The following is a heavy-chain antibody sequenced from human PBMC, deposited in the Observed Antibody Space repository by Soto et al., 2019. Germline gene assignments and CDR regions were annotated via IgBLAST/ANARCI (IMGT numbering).Heavy chain of an antibody. CDR3: ARDDTRAVYDY. V-gene: IGHV4-31*03. CDR2: IYYSGST. CDR1: GGSITTGGYY. Sequence: QVQLQESGPGLVKPSQTLSLTCTVSGGSITTGGYYWSWIRQHPGKGLEWIGYIYYSGSTSDNPSLKSRITKSVDTSKNQFSLKLNSVTAADTAVYYCARDDTRAVYDYWGQGTLVTVSS. J-gene: IGHJ4*02. D-gene: IGHD3-16*01.